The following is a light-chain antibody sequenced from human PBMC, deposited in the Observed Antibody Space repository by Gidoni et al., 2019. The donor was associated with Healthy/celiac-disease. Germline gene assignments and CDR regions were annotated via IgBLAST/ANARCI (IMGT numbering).Light chain of an antibody. CDR2: QDS. CDR3: QAWDNSTSHVV. V-gene: IGLV3-1*01. Sequence: SYELTQPPSVSVSPGQTASITCSGDKLGDNYACWYQQKPGQSPVLVIYQDSKRPSGIPERFSGSNSGNTATLTIGGTQAMDEADYYCQAWDNSTSHVVFGGGTKLTVL. CDR1: KLGDNY. J-gene: IGLJ2*01.